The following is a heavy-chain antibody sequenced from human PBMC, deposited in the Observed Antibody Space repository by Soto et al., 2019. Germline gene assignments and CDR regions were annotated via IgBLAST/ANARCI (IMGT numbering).Heavy chain of an antibody. J-gene: IGHJ6*02. CDR2: ISSSGSTI. CDR3: ARDRTPVQSDYYYGMDV. Sequence: GGSLRLSCVVFEYTFSDAWMSWVRQAPGKGLEWVSYISSSGSTIYYADSVRGRFTISRDNAKNSLYLQMNSLRAEDTAVYYCARDRTPVQSDYYYGMDVWGQGTTVTVSS. D-gene: IGHD2-2*01. V-gene: IGHV3-11*04. CDR1: EYTFSDAW.